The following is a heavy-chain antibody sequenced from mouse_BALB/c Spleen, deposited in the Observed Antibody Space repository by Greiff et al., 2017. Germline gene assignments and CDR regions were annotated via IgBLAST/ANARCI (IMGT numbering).Heavy chain of an antibody. V-gene: IGHV5-6-4*01. CDR1: GFTFSSYT. D-gene: IGHD1-1*01. J-gene: IGHJ3*01. CDR3: TRDQEGGPFYAWFAY. CDR2: ISSGGSYT. Sequence: EVKLMESGGGLVKPGGSLKLSCAASGFTFSSYTMSWVRQTPEKRLEWVATISSGGSYTYYPDSVKGRFTISRDNAKNTLYLQMSSLKSEDTAMYYCTRDQEGGPFYAWFAYWGQGTLVTVSA.